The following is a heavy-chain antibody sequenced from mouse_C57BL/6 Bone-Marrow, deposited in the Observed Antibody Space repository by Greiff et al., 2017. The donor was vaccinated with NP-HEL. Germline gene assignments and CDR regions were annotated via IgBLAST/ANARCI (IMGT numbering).Heavy chain of an antibody. D-gene: IGHD1-1*01. CDR1: GFTFSDYY. CDR3: ARLYYGNWYFDV. J-gene: IGHJ1*03. Sequence: EVQVVESGGGLVQPGGSLKLSCAASGFTFSDYYMYWVRQTPEKRLEWVAYISNGGGSTYYPDTVKGRFTISRDNAKNTLYLQMSRLKSEDTAMYYCARLYYGNWYFDVWGTGTTVTVSS. V-gene: IGHV5-12*01. CDR2: ISNGGGST.